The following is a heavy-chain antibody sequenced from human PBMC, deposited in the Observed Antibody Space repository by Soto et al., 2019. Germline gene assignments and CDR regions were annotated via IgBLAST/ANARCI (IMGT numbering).Heavy chain of an antibody. V-gene: IGHV1-24*01. CDR2: YDLEKGET. D-gene: IGHD6-13*01. CDR3: AIEVGRSNHFDF. CDR1: GYSLTELY. J-gene: IGHJ4*02. Sequence: ASVKIFCRVSGYSLTELYIHWVRQAPGERLEGMGGYDLEKGETIYAQKFLGGVTMTEDSPADTPYMQLRSLSSEDTAVYYCAIEVGRSNHFDFWGQGTMVTVSS.